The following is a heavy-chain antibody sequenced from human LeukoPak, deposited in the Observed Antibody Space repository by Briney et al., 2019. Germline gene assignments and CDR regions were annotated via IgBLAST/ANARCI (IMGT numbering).Heavy chain of an antibody. CDR3: ARQSSYSTGWYGFDI. V-gene: IGHV3-66*04. CDR1: GFTVRSNY. D-gene: IGHD6-19*01. CDR2: IYSGGSA. Sequence: GGSLRLSCAASGFTVRSNYMSWVRQAPGKGLEWVSVIYSGGSAYHADSVKGRFTISRDDSKNTLFLQMNSLRADDTAVYYCARQSSYSTGWYGFDIWGQGTMVTVSS. J-gene: IGHJ3*02.